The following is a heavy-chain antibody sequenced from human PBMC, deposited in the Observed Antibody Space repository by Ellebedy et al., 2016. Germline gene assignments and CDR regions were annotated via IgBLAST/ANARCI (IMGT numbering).Heavy chain of an antibody. Sequence: GGSLRLSCAASGFTFSSYDIHRVRQAPGKGLEWVSAIATAGDTFYAASVKGRFTISRENAKNSLYLQMNSLIVEDTAVYYCAREGMTGDTASVDAFDIWGQGTMVTVSS. J-gene: IGHJ3*02. V-gene: IGHV3-13*01. CDR2: IATAGDT. CDR1: GFTFSSYD. D-gene: IGHD5-18*01. CDR3: AREGMTGDTASVDAFDI.